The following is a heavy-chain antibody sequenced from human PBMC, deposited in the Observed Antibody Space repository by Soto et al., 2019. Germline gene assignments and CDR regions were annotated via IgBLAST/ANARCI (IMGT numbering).Heavy chain of an antibody. Sequence: LRLSCAASGFTFSSYSMNWVRQAPGKGLEWVSSISSSSSYIYYADSVKGRFTISRDNAKNSLYLQMNSLRAEDTAVYYCARDKETGTTLIDYWGQGTLVTVSS. CDR1: GFTFSSYS. V-gene: IGHV3-21*01. CDR2: ISSSSSYI. J-gene: IGHJ4*02. D-gene: IGHD1-7*01. CDR3: ARDKETGTTLIDY.